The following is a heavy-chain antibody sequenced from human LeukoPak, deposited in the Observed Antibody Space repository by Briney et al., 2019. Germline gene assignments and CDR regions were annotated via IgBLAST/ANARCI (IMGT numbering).Heavy chain of an antibody. CDR3: AGAAAYYYGSGSSFMDV. CDR1: GYTFTSYD. Sequence: GASVKVSCKASGYTFTSYDINWVRQATGQGLEWMGWMNPNSGNTGYAQKFQGRVTITRNTSISTAYMELSSLRSEDTAVYYCAGAAAYYYGSGSSFMDVWGKGTTVTVSS. CDR2: MNPNSGNT. D-gene: IGHD3-10*01. J-gene: IGHJ6*03. V-gene: IGHV1-8*03.